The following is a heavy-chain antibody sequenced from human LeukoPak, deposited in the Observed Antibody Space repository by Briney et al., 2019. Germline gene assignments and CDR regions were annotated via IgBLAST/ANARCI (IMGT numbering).Heavy chain of an antibody. Sequence: SETLSLTCTISGGSISTYYWSWIRQPPGKGLEWIGYIYYSGSTNYNPSLKSRVTISVDTSKNRFSLKVSSVTAADTAVYCCARGLTSGYYYDYWGQGTLVTVSS. J-gene: IGHJ4*02. D-gene: IGHD3-22*01. V-gene: IGHV4-59*01. CDR2: IYYSGST. CDR1: GGSISTYY. CDR3: ARGLTSGYYYDY.